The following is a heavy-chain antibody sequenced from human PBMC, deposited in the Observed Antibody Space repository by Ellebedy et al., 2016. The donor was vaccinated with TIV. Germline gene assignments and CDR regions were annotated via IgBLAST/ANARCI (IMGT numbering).Heavy chain of an antibody. D-gene: IGHD3-10*02. CDR2: ISDRNSKR. Sequence: GESLKISCAASGFVFKSYSMNWVRQAPGKGLEWVASISDRNSKRFYSDSVKGRFIISRDDATSPLFLEMNTLRVEDTAVYYCARPMFYYHYYMDVWGKGTTVIV. CDR3: ARPMFYYHYYMDV. J-gene: IGHJ6*03. CDR1: GFVFKSYS. V-gene: IGHV3-21*01.